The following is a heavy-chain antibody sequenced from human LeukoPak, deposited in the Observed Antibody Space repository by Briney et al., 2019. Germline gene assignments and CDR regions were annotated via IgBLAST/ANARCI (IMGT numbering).Heavy chain of an antibody. CDR3: ARLYVLLWFGELPYYFDY. Sequence: SETLSLTCAVYGGSFSGYYWTWIRQTPEKGLEWIGEMNPSGSTNYNPSLKSRVTISVDTSKNQFSLKLSSVTAADTAVYYCARLYVLLWFGELPYYFDYWGQGTLVTVSS. D-gene: IGHD3-10*01. V-gene: IGHV4-34*01. CDR1: GGSFSGYY. CDR2: MNPSGST. J-gene: IGHJ4*02.